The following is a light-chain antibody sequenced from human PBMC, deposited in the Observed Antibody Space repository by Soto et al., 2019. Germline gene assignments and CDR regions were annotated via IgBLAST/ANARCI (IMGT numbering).Light chain of an antibody. Sequence: DIQMTQSPSPLSASIGDRVTITCRASQSISSWLAWYQQKPGKVPKLLIYRASTLESGVPSRFSGSGSGTEFTLTINSLQPDDFATYYCQHYNSEGTFGQGTKVEIK. J-gene: IGKJ1*01. V-gene: IGKV1-5*03. CDR2: RAS. CDR3: QHYNSEGT. CDR1: QSISSW.